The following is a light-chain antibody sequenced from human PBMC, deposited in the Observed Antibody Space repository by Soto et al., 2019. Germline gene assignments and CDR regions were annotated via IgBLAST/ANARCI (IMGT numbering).Light chain of an antibody. CDR1: QSVSSF. Sequence: DIVLTQSPGTLYLSPGERATLSCRASQSVSSFLAWYQQKVGQAPRLLIYGASSRATGITDRFSGSGSGTDFTLTISRLEPEDFAVYYCQQYGSSPWTFGQGTKVEI. J-gene: IGKJ1*01. CDR3: QQYGSSPWT. CDR2: GAS. V-gene: IGKV3-20*01.